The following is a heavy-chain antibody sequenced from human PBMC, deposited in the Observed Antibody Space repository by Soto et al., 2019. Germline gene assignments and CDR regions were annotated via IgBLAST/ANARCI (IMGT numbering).Heavy chain of an antibody. CDR3: ARDSKYCSGGSCYSFRNYYYMDV. CDR1: GFTFSSYS. Sequence: GGSLRLSCAASGFTFSSYSMNWVRQAPGKGLEWVSYISSSSSTIYYADSVKGRFTISRDNAKNSLYLQMNSLRAEDTAVYYCARDSKYCSGGSCYSFRNYYYMDVWGKGTTVTVSS. J-gene: IGHJ6*03. CDR2: ISSSSSTI. D-gene: IGHD2-15*01. V-gene: IGHV3-48*01.